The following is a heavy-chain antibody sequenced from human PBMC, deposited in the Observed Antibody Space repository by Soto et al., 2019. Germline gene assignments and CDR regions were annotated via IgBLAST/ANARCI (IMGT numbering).Heavy chain of an antibody. CDR1: GFTFSSYG. CDR3: ARDLAAAGSIDY. D-gene: IGHD6-13*01. Sequence: GSLRLSCAASGFTFSSYGMHWVRQAPGKGLEWVAVIWYDGSNKYYADSVKGRFTISRDNSKNTLYLQMNSLRAEDTAVYYCARDLAAAGSIDYWGQGTLVTVSS. J-gene: IGHJ4*02. V-gene: IGHV3-33*01. CDR2: IWYDGSNK.